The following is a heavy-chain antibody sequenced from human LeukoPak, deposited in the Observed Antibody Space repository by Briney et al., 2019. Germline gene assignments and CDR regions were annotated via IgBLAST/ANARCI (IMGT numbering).Heavy chain of an antibody. CDR2: MNPKTGRT. V-gene: IGHV1-8*01. CDR1: GNTFTTYD. Sequence: GASVKVSCKASGNTFTTYDFNWVRQAPGQGFEWMGWMNPKTGRTGFAQKFRGRFTMTRNISISTAYLEVTNLRLEDTALYYCVTGVPWDWGQGSLIIVSS. CDR3: VTGVPWD. D-gene: IGHD1-26*01. J-gene: IGHJ4*02.